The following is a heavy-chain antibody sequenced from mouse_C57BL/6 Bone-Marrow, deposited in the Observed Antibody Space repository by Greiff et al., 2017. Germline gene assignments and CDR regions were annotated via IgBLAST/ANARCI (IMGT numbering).Heavy chain of an antibody. CDR2: ISNGGGST. D-gene: IGHD1-1*01. V-gene: IGHV5-12*01. CDR3: ARRGTTVVAVDY. CDR1: GFTFSDYY. J-gene: IGHJ4*01. Sequence: EVKLVESGGGLVQPGGSLKLSCAASGFTFSDYYMYWVRQTPEKRLEWVAYISNGGGSTYYPDTVKGRFTISRDNAKNTLYLQMSRLKSEDTAMYYCARRGTTVVAVDYWSQGTSVTVSS.